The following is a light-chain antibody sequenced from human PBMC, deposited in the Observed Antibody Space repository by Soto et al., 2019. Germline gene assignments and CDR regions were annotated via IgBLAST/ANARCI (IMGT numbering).Light chain of an antibody. CDR3: CSYAGSSVWV. V-gene: IGLV2-23*01. CDR1: SSDVGSYNL. CDR2: EGS. Sequence: QSVLTQPRSVSGSPGQSVTISCTGTSSDVGSYNLVSWYQQHPGQAPKLMIYEGSKRPSGVSNRLSGSKSGNTASLTISGLQAEDEADYYCCSYAGSSVWVFGGGTKVTVL. J-gene: IGLJ3*02.